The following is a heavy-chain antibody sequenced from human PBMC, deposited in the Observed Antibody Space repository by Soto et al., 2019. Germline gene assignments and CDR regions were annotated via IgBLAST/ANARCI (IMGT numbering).Heavy chain of an antibody. CDR2: IVVGSGKT. CDR1: GFTFTSSA. Sequence: SVKVSCKASGFTFTSSAVQWVRQARGQRLEWIGWIVVGSGKTNYAQKFQERVTITRDMSTSTAYMELSSLRSEDTAVYYCAAGLRDTVYYYYGMDVWGPGTT. D-gene: IGHD5-18*01. V-gene: IGHV1-58*01. CDR3: AAGLRDTVYYYYGMDV. J-gene: IGHJ6*02.